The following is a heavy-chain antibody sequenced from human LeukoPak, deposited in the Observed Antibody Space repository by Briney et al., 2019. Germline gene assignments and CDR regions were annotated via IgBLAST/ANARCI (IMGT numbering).Heavy chain of an antibody. J-gene: IGHJ4*02. CDR1: GFTFTNSW. D-gene: IGHD1-26*01. CDR2: IKQDGSTK. CDR3: ARDTDGSLDY. V-gene: IGHV3-7*01. Sequence: PGGSLRLSCAASGFTFTNSWMAWVRQAPGKGLEWVANIKQDGSTKHYADPLKGRFTISRDNPKNSLYLQMNSLRADDTAAYYCARDTDGSLDYWGQGILVTVAS.